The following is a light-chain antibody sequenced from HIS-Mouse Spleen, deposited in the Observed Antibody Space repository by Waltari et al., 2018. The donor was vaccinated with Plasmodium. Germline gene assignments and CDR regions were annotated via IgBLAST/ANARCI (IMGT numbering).Light chain of an antibody. V-gene: IGLV2-11*01. CDR2: DFS. CDR1: SSDVGGYNY. CDR3: CSYAGSDTYV. Sequence: QSALTQPRSVSGSPGQSVTISCTGTSSDVGGYNYVSWYQQHPGKAPKLIIYDFSNGPAGVPDSVSGSKSGNTASRTISGLQAEDEADYYCCSYAGSDTYVFGTGTKVTVL. J-gene: IGLJ1*01.